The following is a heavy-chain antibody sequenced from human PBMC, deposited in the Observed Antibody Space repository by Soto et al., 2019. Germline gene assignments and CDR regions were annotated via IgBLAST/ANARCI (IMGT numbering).Heavy chain of an antibody. J-gene: IGHJ4*02. CDR3: AREGAYYDSSGYYPGYYFDY. D-gene: IGHD3-22*01. CDR1: GGSISSGGYY. CDR2: IYYSGST. Sequence: LSLTCTVSGGSISSGGYYWSWIRQHPGKGLEWIGYIYYSGSTYYNPSLKSRVTISVDTSKNQFSLKLSSVTAADTAVYYCAREGAYYDSSGYYPGYYFDYWGQGTLVTVSS. V-gene: IGHV4-31*02.